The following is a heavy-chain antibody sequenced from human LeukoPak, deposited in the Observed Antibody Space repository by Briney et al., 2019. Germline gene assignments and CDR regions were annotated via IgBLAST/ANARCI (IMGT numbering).Heavy chain of an antibody. Sequence: GESLKISCKSSGYRVTSYWIGWVRQMPGKGLEWMGIIYPDDSDTRSSPSFQGQVTISTDKSISTAYLQWRSLQASDTAMYYCARLRTSGSLSDAFDIWGQGTMVTVSS. CDR2: IYPDDSDT. D-gene: IGHD1-26*01. CDR3: ARLRTSGSLSDAFDI. J-gene: IGHJ3*02. CDR1: GYRVTSYW. V-gene: IGHV5-51*01.